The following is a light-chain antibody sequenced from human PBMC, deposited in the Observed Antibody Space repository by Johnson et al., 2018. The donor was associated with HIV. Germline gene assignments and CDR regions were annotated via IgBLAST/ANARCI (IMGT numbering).Light chain of an antibody. CDR2: ENK. V-gene: IGLV1-51*02. CDR1: SSNIGKNY. Sequence: QSVLTQPPSVSAAPGQMVSISCSGSSSNIGKNYVSWYQQFPGTAPKLLIHENKKRPSGIPDRFSGSKSGTSATLGITGLQTGDEADYYCGTWDSSLRAFYVFGNGTKGTVL. CDR3: GTWDSSLRAFYV. J-gene: IGLJ1*01.